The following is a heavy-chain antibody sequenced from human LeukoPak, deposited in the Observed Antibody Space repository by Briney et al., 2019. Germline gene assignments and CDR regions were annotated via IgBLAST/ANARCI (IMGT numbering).Heavy chain of an antibody. J-gene: IGHJ4*02. V-gene: IGHV4-59*10. CDR2: IYTSGST. Sequence: PSETLSLTCAVYGGSFSGYYWSWIRQPAGKGLEWIGRIYTSGSTNYNPSLKSRVTISVDTSKNQFSLKLSSVTAADTAVYYCARNLDYWGQGTLVTVSS. CDR3: ARNLDY. CDR1: GGSFSGYY.